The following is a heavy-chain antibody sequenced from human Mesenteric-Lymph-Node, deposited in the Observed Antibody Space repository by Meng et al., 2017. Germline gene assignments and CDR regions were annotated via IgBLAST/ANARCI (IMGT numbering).Heavy chain of an antibody. CDR2: IRQDGSEG. CDR1: GFTFSNYW. D-gene: IGHD4-11*01. J-gene: IGHJ4*02. CDR3: ATRPPNNNYYGVFDY. Sequence: GESLKISCATSGFTFSNYWMTWVRQAPGKGPEWVANIRQDGSEGYYVDSVKGRFTISRDNAKNSLFLQMNSLRVEDTAVYYCATRPPNNNYYGVFDYWGQGALVTVSS. V-gene: IGHV3-7*01.